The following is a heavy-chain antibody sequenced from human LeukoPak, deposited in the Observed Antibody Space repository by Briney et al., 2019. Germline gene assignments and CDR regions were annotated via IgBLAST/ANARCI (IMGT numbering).Heavy chain of an antibody. V-gene: IGHV1-2*06. Sequence: ASVKVSCKASGYTFTGYYLHWVRQAPGQGLEWMGRINPNSGGTNYAQKFQGRVTMTRDTSISTAYMELSRLRSDDTAVYYCARDPHYDSSGTGDWGQGTLVTVSS. J-gene: IGHJ4*02. CDR3: ARDPHYDSSGTGD. CDR2: INPNSGGT. CDR1: GYTFTGYY. D-gene: IGHD3-22*01.